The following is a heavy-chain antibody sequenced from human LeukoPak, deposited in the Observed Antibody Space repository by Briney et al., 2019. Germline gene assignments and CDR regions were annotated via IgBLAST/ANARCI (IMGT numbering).Heavy chain of an antibody. Sequence: PGGPLRLSCAASGFTSSNHTMHWVRQAPGKGLEWVVVISYDGSNEYYADSVKGRFTISRHISKNTLYLQMNSLRADDTAVYFCATNSGYDYLLPFDYWGQGTLVTVSS. V-gene: IGHV3-30-3*01. CDR3: ATNSGYDYLLPFDY. D-gene: IGHD5-12*01. CDR2: ISYDGSNE. J-gene: IGHJ4*02. CDR1: GFTSSNHT.